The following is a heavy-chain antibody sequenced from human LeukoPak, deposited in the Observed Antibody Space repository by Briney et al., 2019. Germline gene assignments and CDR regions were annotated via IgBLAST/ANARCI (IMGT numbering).Heavy chain of an antibody. CDR2: ISWDSGSI. D-gene: IGHD5-24*01. J-gene: IGHJ4*02. V-gene: IGHV3-9*01. CDR1: GFTFDDYA. Sequence: GGSLRLSCAASGFTFDDYAMHWVRQAPGKGLEWVSGISWDSGSIGYADSVKGRFTISRDNAKNSLYLQMNSLRAEDTALYSCAKDNDGGSYNSSFDYWGQGTLVTVSS. CDR3: AKDNDGGSYNSSFDY.